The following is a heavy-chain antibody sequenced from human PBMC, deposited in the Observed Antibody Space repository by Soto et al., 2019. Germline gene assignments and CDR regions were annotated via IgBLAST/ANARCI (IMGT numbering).Heavy chain of an antibody. CDR2: IYPGDSDT. V-gene: IGHV5-51*01. Sequence: EVQLVQSGAEVKKPGESLKISCKGSGYSFTSYWIGWVRQMPGKGLEWMGIIYPGDSDTRYSPSFQGQVTISADKSISTAYLQWSSLKASDTAMYYCARHHCTNGVCLGTDAFDIWGQGTMVTVSS. J-gene: IGHJ3*02. D-gene: IGHD2-8*01. CDR3: ARHHCTNGVCLGTDAFDI. CDR1: GYSFTSYW.